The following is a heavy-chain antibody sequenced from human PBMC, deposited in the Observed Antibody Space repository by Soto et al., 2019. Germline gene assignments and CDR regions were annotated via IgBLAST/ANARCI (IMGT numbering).Heavy chain of an antibody. V-gene: IGHV3-9*01. Sequence: GGSLRLSCAASGFTFDDYAMHWVRQAPGKGLEWVSGISWNSGSIGYADSVKGRFTISRDNAKNSLYLQMNSLRAEDTALYYCAKDNSISKYYYYYGMDVWGQGTTVTVSS. CDR3: AKDNSISKYYYYYGMDV. CDR1: GFTFDDYA. J-gene: IGHJ6*02. CDR2: ISWNSGSI.